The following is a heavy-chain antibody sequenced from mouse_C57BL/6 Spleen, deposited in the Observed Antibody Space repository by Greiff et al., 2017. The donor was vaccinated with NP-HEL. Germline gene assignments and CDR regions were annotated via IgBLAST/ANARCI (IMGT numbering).Heavy chain of an antibody. J-gene: IGHJ2*01. CDR3: ARSSITTEGDY. Sequence: QVQLQQPGAELVKPGASVKMSCKASGYTFTSYWITWVKQRPGQGLEWIGDIYPGSGSTNYNEKFKSKATLTVDTSSSTAYMQLSILTSEDSAVYYCARSSITTEGDYWGQGTTLTVSS. CDR2: IYPGSGST. CDR1: GYTFTSYW. V-gene: IGHV1-55*01. D-gene: IGHD1-1*01.